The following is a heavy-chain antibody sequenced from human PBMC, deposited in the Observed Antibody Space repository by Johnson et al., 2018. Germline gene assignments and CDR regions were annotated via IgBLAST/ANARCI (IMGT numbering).Heavy chain of an antibody. J-gene: IGHJ6*02. Sequence: QVQLVQSGGGVVQPGRSLRLSCAASGFTFSSYGMHWVRQAPGKGLEWVAVIGYDGSNKYYADSVKGRFTISRDNSKNTLYLQMNSLGAEDTAGYYCARGSSGRSLYYYYGMDVWGQGTAVTVSS. CDR3: ARGSSGRSLYYYYGMDV. D-gene: IGHD6-6*01. CDR1: GFTFSSYG. V-gene: IGHV3-33*01. CDR2: IGYDGSNK.